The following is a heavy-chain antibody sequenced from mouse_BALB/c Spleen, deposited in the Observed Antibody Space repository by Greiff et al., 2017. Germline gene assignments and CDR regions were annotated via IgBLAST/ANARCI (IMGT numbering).Heavy chain of an antibody. V-gene: IGHV1-18*01. D-gene: IGHD1-1*01. CDR1: GYTFTEYT. CDR2: INPNNGGT. J-gene: IGHJ2*01. CDR3: ATTVVATLANWDDY. Sequence: VHVKQYGPELVKPGASVKISCKTSGYTFTEYTMHWVKQSHGKSLEWIGGINPNNGGTSYNQKFKGKATLTVDKSSSTAYMELRSLTSEDSAVYYCATTVVATLANWDDYWGQGTTLTVSS.